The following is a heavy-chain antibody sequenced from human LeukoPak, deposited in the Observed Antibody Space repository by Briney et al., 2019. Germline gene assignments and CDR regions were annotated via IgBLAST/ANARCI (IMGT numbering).Heavy chain of an antibody. CDR3: ARESGYYYDSSGPDPGGY. D-gene: IGHD3-22*01. CDR2: INTNTGNP. J-gene: IGHJ4*02. Sequence: ASVEVSCKASGYTFTSYAMNWVRQAPGQWLEWLGWINTNTGNPTYAQGFTGRFVFSLDTSVSTAYLQISSLKAEDTAVYYCARESGYYYDSSGPDPGGYWGQGTLVTVSS. V-gene: IGHV7-4-1*02. CDR1: GYTFTSYA.